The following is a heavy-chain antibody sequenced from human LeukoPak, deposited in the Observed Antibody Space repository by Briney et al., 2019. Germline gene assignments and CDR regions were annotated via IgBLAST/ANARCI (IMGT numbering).Heavy chain of an antibody. V-gene: IGHV6-1*01. CDR2: TYYRSRWYS. D-gene: IGHD6-19*01. CDR3: ARDLGNSGWYTFDY. Sequence: SQTLSLTCAISGDSVSSNNGAWNWVRQSPLRGLEWLGRTYYRSRWYSDYAEFFQGRITISPDTSKNQFSLQLNSVTPEDTAVYFCARDLGNSGWYTFDYWGQGTLVTVSS. J-gene: IGHJ4*02. CDR1: GDSVSSNNGA.